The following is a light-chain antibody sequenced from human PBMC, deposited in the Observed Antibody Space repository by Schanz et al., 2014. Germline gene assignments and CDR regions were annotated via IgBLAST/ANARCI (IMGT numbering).Light chain of an antibody. Sequence: EIVLTQSPGTLSLSPGERGTLSCRASQSVSSSYLAWYQHKPGQAPRLLIYGASRRATGIPDRFSGSGSGTDFTLTISRLEPEDSAVYYCHQYGTSWWTFGQGTKVEVK. V-gene: IGKV3-20*01. J-gene: IGKJ1*01. CDR1: QSVSSSY. CDR3: HQYGTSWWT. CDR2: GAS.